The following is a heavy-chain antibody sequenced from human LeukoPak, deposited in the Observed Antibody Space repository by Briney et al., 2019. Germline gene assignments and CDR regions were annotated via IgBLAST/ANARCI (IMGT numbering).Heavy chain of an antibody. CDR1: GFTFSSYG. Sequence: GGSLRLSCAASGFTFSSYGMHWVRQAPGKGLEWVAFIRYDGSNKYYADSVKGRFTMSRDNSKNTLDVQMNSLRVEDTAVYYCAKGGSSELKDAFDIWGQGTVVTVSA. V-gene: IGHV3-30*02. CDR3: AKGGSSELKDAFDI. D-gene: IGHD2-15*01. CDR2: IRYDGSNK. J-gene: IGHJ3*02.